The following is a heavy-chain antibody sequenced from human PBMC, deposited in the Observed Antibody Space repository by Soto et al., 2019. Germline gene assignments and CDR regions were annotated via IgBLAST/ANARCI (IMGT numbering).Heavy chain of an antibody. D-gene: IGHD6-13*01. J-gene: IGHJ3*02. CDR3: ARVSIAEAGTAPFDI. V-gene: IGHV4-4*07. CDR2: IYTSGST. Sequence: PSETLSLTCTVSGGSISSYYWSWIRQPAGKGLEWIGRIYTSGSTNYNPSLKSRVTMSVDTSKNQFSLKLSSVTAADTAVYYCARVSIAEAGTAPFDIWGQGTMVTVSS. CDR1: GGSISSYY.